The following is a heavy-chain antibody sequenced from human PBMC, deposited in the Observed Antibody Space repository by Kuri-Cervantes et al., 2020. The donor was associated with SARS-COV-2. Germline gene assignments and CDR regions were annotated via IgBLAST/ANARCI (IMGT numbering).Heavy chain of an antibody. V-gene: IGHV1-2*02. CDR3: ARDQQMVYAAWGAIDY. CDR1: GYTFTSYY. J-gene: IGHJ4*02. CDR2: INPSGGST. Sequence: ASVKVSCKASGYTFTSYYMHWVRQAPGQGLEWMGIINPSGGSTNYAQKFQGRVTMTRDTSISTAYMELSRLRSDDTAVYYCARDQQMVYAAWGAIDYWGQGTLVTVSS. D-gene: IGHD2-8*01.